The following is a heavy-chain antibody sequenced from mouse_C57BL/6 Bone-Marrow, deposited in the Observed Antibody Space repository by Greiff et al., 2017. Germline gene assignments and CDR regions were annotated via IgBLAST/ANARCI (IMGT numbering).Heavy chain of an antibody. D-gene: IGHD2-10*01. J-gene: IGHJ1*03. CDR2: INPSSGYT. CDR1: GYTFTSSW. V-gene: IGHV1-7*01. CDR3: ARPTRYFDV. Sequence: QVQLQQSGAELAKPGASVKLSCKASGYTFTSSWMNWVKQRPGQGLEWIGYINPSSGYTKYNQKFKDKATLSADKSSSTAYMLLSNLTYEYSAVYYCARPTRYFDVWGTGTTVTVSS.